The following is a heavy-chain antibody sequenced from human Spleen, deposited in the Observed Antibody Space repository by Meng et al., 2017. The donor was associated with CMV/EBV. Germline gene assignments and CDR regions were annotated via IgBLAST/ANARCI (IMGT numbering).Heavy chain of an antibody. J-gene: IGHJ6*02. CDR1: GGSINSSNYY. Sequence: SETLSLTCTVSGGSINSSNYYWGWMRQPPGKGLEWIGSIYYSGSTYDNPSLKSRVTISVDTSKNQFSLKLSSVTAADTAVYYCARGTSYSGSYYLYYYGMDVWGQGTTVTVSS. D-gene: IGHD1-26*01. V-gene: IGHV4-39*07. CDR3: ARGTSYSGSYYLYYYGMDV. CDR2: IYYSGST.